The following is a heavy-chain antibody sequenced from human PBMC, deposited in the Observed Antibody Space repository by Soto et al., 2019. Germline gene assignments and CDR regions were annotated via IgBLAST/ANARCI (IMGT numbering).Heavy chain of an antibody. CDR2: ISTYTGNT. V-gene: IGHV1-18*01. CDR3: ARGYYYGSGRPTPGGMDV. J-gene: IGHJ6*02. CDR1: GYTFTNYD. Sequence: QVHLVQSGAEVKKPGASVKVSCKASGYTFTNYDINWVRQAPGQGLEWMGWISTYTGNTNYAQKLQGRVPMTTDTSTSPAYMELRSLRSDDTAVYYCARGYYYGSGRPTPGGMDVSGQGTTVTVSS. D-gene: IGHD3-10*01.